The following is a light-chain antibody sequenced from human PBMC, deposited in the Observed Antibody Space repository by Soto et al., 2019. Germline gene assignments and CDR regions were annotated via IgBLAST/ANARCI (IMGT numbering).Light chain of an antibody. CDR3: MIGTHCPWT. J-gene: IGKJ1*01. V-gene: IGKV2-30*01. CDR1: QSLVKSDGSTY. CDR2: KVS. Sequence: DAVLTQSPLSLLVTLGQPASISCRSSQSLVKSDGSTYLSWFHLRPGQSPRRLIYKVSNRDSGVRGRFSGRGSGTDFTLKISRLEAEDVGVYYCMIGTHCPWTFGQGTKAEI.